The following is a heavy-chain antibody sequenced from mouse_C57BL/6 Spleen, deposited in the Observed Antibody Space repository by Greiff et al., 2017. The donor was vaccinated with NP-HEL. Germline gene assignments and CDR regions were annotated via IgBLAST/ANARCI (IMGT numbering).Heavy chain of an antibody. Sequence: EVQRVESGPELVKPGASVKIPCKASGYTFTDYNMDWVKQSHGKSLEWIGDINPNNGGTIYNQKFKGKATLTVDKSSSTAYMELRSLTSEDTAVYYCARPGSSPWYFDVWGTGTTVTVSS. CDR1: GYTFTDYN. CDR3: ARPGSSPWYFDV. CDR2: INPNNGGT. J-gene: IGHJ1*03. V-gene: IGHV1-18*01. D-gene: IGHD1-1*01.